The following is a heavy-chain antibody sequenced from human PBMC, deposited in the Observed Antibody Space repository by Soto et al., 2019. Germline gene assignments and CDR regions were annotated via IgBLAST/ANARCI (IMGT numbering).Heavy chain of an antibody. CDR2: INPSGGST. D-gene: IGHD2-2*01. V-gene: IGHV1-46*01. CDR3: AIIPQDIVVVPGGMDV. J-gene: IGHJ6*02. Sequence: ASVKVSCKASGYTFTSYYMHWVRQAPGQGLEWMGIINPSGGSTSYAQKFQGRVTMTRDTSTSTVYMELSSLRSEDTAVYYCAIIPQDIVVVPGGMDVWGQGTTVTVSS. CDR1: GYTFTSYY.